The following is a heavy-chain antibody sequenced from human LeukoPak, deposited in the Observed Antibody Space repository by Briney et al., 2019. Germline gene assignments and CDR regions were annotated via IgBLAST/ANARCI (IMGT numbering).Heavy chain of an antibody. CDR3: AKSAEQWLAPSFDY. CDR2: ISYDGSNK. J-gene: IGHJ4*02. D-gene: IGHD6-19*01. CDR1: GFTFSSYG. V-gene: IGHV3-30*18. Sequence: GRSLRLSCAASGFTFSSYGMHWVRQAPGKGLEWVAVISYDGSNKYYADSVKGRFTISRDNSKNTLYLQMNSLRAEDTAVYYCAKSAEQWLAPSFDYWGQGTLVTVSS.